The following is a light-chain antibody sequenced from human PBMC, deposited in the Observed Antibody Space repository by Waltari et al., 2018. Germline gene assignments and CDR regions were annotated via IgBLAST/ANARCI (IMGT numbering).Light chain of an antibody. CDR3: QQYYSLPLT. V-gene: IGKV4-1*01. J-gene: IGKJ4*01. Sequence: DIVMTQSPDSLAASLGERATINCTSRQSLLYSSNNKNSLTWYQQKPGQPPKLLIYWASTRESGVPDRFSGSGSGTDFTLAISSLQAEDVAVYYCQQYYSLPLTFGGGTKVEIK. CDR2: WAS. CDR1: QSLLYSSNNKNS.